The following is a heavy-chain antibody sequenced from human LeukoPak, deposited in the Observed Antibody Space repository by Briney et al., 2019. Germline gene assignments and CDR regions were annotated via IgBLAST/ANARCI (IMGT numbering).Heavy chain of an antibody. D-gene: IGHD2-15*01. J-gene: IGHJ5*02. CDR1: GGTFSSYA. Sequence: GASVKVSCKASGGTFSSYAISWVRQAPGQGLEWMGRIIPILGIANYAQKFQGRVTITADKSTSTAYMELSSLRPEDTAVYYCARDCSGGSCYGWFDPWGQGTLVTVSS. V-gene: IGHV1-69*04. CDR2: IIPILGIA. CDR3: ARDCSGGSCYGWFDP.